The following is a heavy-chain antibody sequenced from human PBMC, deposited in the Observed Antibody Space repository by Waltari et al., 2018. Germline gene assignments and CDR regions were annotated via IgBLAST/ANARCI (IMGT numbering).Heavy chain of an antibody. J-gene: IGHJ5*02. CDR2: INPNSGGT. CDR1: GYTFTGYY. CDR3: ASYLEGVVAASRHFDP. V-gene: IGHV1-2*06. D-gene: IGHD2-15*01. Sequence: QVQLVQSGAEVKKPGASVKVSCKASGYTFTGYYMHWVRQAPGQGLEWMGRINPNSGGTNYAQKFQGRVTMTRDTSISTAYMELSRLRSDDTAVYYCASYLEGVVAASRHFDPWGQGTLVTVSS.